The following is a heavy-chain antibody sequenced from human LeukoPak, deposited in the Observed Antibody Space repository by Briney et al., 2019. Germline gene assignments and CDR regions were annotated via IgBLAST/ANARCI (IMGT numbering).Heavy chain of an antibody. D-gene: IGHD2-15*01. CDR3: ARDGGLHTNFDY. CDR2: TNPDGTAE. Sequence: GGSLRLSCAASGFTFRNYWMGWVRQAPGKGLEWVANTNPDGTAEYYAGSVRGRFTTSRDNANNFLYLQMNSLRGEDTAVYYCARDGGLHTNFDYWGQGTLVTVSS. J-gene: IGHJ4*02. CDR1: GFTFRNYW. V-gene: IGHV3-7*01.